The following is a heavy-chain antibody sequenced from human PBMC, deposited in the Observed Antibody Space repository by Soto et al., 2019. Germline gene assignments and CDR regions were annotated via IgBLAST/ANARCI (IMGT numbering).Heavy chain of an antibody. V-gene: IGHV4-31*03. Sequence: SETLSLTCTVSGGSISSGGYYWSWIRQHPGKGLEWIGYIYYSGSTYYNPSLKSRVTISVDTSKNQFSLKLSSVTAADTAVYYCAREVVLLWFGEQRNWYFDLWGRGTLVTVSS. J-gene: IGHJ2*01. CDR3: AREVVLLWFGEQRNWYFDL. CDR1: GGSISSGGYY. CDR2: IYYSGST. D-gene: IGHD3-10*01.